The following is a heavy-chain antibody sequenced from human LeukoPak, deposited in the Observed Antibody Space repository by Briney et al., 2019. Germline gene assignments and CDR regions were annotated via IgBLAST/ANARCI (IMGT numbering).Heavy chain of an antibody. CDR3: AKVSYYDSSGYSRSPYFDY. J-gene: IGHJ4*02. Sequence: GGSLRLSCAASGFTFSSYGMHWVRQAPGKGLEWVAVISYDGSNKYYADSVKGRFTISGDNSKKRLYLQMNSLRAEDTAVYYCAKVSYYDSSGYSRSPYFDYWGQGTLVTVSS. CDR2: ISYDGSNK. CDR1: GFTFSSYG. D-gene: IGHD3-22*01. V-gene: IGHV3-30*18.